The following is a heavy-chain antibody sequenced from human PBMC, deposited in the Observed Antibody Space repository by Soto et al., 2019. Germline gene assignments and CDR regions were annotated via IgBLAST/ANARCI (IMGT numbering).Heavy chain of an antibody. CDR3: ASTTLRYFPFVY. CDR2: INPNSGGT. V-gene: IGHV1-2*04. J-gene: IGHJ4*02. D-gene: IGHD3-9*01. Sequence: SVKVSCKAAGYSFTGYYMHWVRQAPGQGLEWMGWINPNSGGTNYAQKFQGWVTMTRDTSISTAYMELSRLRSDDTAVYYCASTTLRYFPFVYWGKRILVTVSS. CDR1: GYSFTGYY.